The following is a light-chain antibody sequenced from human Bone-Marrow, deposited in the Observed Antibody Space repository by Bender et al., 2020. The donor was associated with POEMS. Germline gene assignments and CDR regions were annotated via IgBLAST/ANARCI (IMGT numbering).Light chain of an antibody. V-gene: IGLV3-21*02. Sequence: FVLTQPPSVSVAPGQTARITCGGNNIGSKSVHWYQQKPGQAPVLVVYDDSDRPSGIPERFSGSNSGNTATLTIRKVEDGDEADYYCQVWDSSSDHYVFGTGTRVTVL. J-gene: IGLJ1*01. CDR2: DDS. CDR3: QVWDSSSDHYV. CDR1: NIGSKS.